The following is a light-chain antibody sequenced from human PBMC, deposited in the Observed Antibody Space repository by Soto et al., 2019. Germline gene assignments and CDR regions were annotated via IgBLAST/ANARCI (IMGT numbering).Light chain of an antibody. J-gene: IGLJ1*01. CDR1: SSDVGGYNY. V-gene: IGLV2-8*01. Sequence: QSALTQPPSASGSPGQSVTISCTGTSSDVGGYNYVSWYQQHPGKAPKVMMYEVSKRPSGVPDRFSGSKSGNTASLTVSGLQAEDEADYYCCLYIGATTYVFGTGTKLTVL. CDR3: CLYIGATTYV. CDR2: EVS.